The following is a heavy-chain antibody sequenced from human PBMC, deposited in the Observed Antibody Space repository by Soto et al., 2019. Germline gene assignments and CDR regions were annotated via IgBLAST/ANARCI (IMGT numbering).Heavy chain of an antibody. V-gene: IGHV3-21*01. CDR2: ISSSSSYI. CDR1: GFTFSSYS. J-gene: IGHJ6*03. Sequence: GGSLRLSCAASGFTFSSYSMNWVRQAPGKGLEWVSSISSSSSYIYYADSVKGRFTISRDNAKNSLYLQMNSLRAEDTAVYYCARVYYDFWSGYSPYYYYMDVWGKGTTVTVSS. D-gene: IGHD3-3*01. CDR3: ARVYYDFWSGYSPYYYYMDV.